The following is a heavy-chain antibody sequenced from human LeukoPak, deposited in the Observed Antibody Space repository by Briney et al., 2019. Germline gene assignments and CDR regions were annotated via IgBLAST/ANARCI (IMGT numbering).Heavy chain of an antibody. V-gene: IGHV3-23*01. D-gene: IGHD2-15*01. J-gene: IGHJ4*02. Sequence: PGGSLRLSCAASGFTFSSYAMSWVRQAPGKGLEWVSAISGSGGSTYYADSVKGRFTISRDNSKNTLYLQMNSLRAEDTAVYYCAKDHPSIVVVVAAPFDYWGQGTLVTVSS. CDR2: ISGSGGST. CDR3: AKDHPSIVVVVAAPFDY. CDR1: GFTFSSYA.